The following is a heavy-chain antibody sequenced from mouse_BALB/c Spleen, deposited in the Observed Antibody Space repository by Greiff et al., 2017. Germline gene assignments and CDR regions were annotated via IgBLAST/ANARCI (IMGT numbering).Heavy chain of an antibody. CDR2: IWAGGST. Sequence: VKLVESGPGLVAPSQSLSITCTVSGFSLTSYGVHWVRQPPGKGLEWLGVIWAGGSTNYNSALMSRLSISKDNSKSQVFLKMNSLQTDDTAMYYCARDGYGSSWGAMDYWGQGTSVTVSS. J-gene: IGHJ4*01. CDR3: ARDGYGSSWGAMDY. D-gene: IGHD1-1*01. CDR1: GFSLTSYG. V-gene: IGHV2-9*02.